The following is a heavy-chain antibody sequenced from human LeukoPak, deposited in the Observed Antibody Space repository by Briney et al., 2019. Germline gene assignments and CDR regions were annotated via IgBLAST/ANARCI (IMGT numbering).Heavy chain of an antibody. CDR2: ISSSGSTI. CDR1: GFTFSSYE. V-gene: IGHV3-48*03. Sequence: GGSLRLSCAASGFTFSSYEMNWVRQAPGKGLEWVSYISSSGSTIYYADSVKGRFTISRDNAKNSLYLQMNSLRAEDTAVYYCAREAGRTYYYDSSGYAENWGQGTLVTVSS. J-gene: IGHJ4*02. CDR3: AREAGRTYYYDSSGYAEN. D-gene: IGHD3-22*01.